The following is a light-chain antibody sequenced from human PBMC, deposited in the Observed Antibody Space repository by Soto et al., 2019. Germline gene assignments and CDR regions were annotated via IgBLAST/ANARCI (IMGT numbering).Light chain of an antibody. CDR2: AAS. V-gene: IGKV1-8*01. CDR3: QHYYNYPWT. J-gene: IGKJ1*01. CDR1: QDIHNY. Sequence: AVLLTQSPSSFSAPTGDRATITCRASQDIHNYLAWYQQVPGKAPKLLLYAASILQTGVPSRFSGSGSGTDFTLTIDGLQSEDFATYFCQHYYNYPWTFGQGTTVE.